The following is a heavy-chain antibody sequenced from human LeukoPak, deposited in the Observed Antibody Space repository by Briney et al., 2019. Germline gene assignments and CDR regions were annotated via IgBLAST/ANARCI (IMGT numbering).Heavy chain of an antibody. Sequence: PGGSLRLSCVASGFIFSHYCMHWVRQAPGKGLEWVADIWRDGSNRFYAGSVKGRFTISRDNSQNTVFLQMNSLRAEDTAMYYCARDAQRGFDYSNSLKYWGHGILVTVSS. D-gene: IGHD4-11*01. V-gene: IGHV3-33*01. J-gene: IGHJ4*01. CDR2: IWRDGSNR. CDR1: GFIFSHYC. CDR3: ARDAQRGFDYSNSLKY.